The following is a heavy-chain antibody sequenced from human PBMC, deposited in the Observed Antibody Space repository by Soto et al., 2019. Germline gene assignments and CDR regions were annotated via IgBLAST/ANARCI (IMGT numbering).Heavy chain of an antibody. V-gene: IGHV4-39*01. CDR2: IYYSGST. CDR3: ITTIGGVIVPFDY. Sequence: SETLSLTCTVSGGSISSSSYYWGWIRQPPGKGLEWIGSIYYSGSTYYNPSLKSRVTISVDTSKNQFSLKLSSVTAADTAAYYCITTIGGVIVPFDYWGQGTLVTVSS. J-gene: IGHJ4*02. CDR1: GGSISSSSYY. D-gene: IGHD3-16*02.